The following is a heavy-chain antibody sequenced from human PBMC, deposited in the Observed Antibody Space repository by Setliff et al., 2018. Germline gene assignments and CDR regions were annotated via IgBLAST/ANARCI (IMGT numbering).Heavy chain of an antibody. D-gene: IGHD3-3*01. Sequence: SVKVSCKASGGTFSIYTISWVRQAPGQGLEWMGRIIPIFGTANYAQKFQGRVTITADKSTSTAYMELSSLRSGDTAVYYCAISTIFGVVSPTPDALDIWGQGTMVTVSS. CDR1: GGTFSIYT. CDR3: AISTIFGVVSPTPDALDI. CDR2: IIPIFGTA. J-gene: IGHJ3*02. V-gene: IGHV1-69*08.